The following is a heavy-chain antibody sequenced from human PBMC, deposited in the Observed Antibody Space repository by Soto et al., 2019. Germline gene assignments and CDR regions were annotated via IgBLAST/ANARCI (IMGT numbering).Heavy chain of an antibody. Sequence: SETLSLTCTVSGCSISSYYWSWIRQPPGKGLEWIGYIYYSGSTNYNPSLKSRVTISVDTSKNQFSLKLSSVTAADTAVYYCARRYGASFDPWGQGTLVTVSS. CDR2: IYYSGST. V-gene: IGHV4-59*01. CDR3: ARRYGASFDP. D-gene: IGHD4-17*01. CDR1: GCSISSYY. J-gene: IGHJ5*02.